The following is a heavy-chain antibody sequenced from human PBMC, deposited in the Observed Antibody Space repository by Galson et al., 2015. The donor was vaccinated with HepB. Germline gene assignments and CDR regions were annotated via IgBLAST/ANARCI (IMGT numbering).Heavy chain of an antibody. CDR3: ARHPTGSYYGAFLDY. CDR2: TWYDVGTNK. D-gene: IGHD1-26*01. CDR1: GFFFGSYA. J-gene: IGHJ4*02. V-gene: IGHV3-33*01. Sequence: SLRLSCAASGFFFGSYAMHWVRQTPGKGLEWVAVTWYDVGTNKHYADSVKGRFTISRDNSKNILYLQMNSLTVEDTAVYYCARHPTGSYYGAFLDYWGQGTLVTVSS.